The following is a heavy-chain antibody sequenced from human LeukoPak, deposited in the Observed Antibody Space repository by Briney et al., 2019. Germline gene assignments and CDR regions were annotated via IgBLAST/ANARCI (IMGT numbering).Heavy chain of an antibody. J-gene: IGHJ4*02. CDR3: ARDGDSSGLDY. D-gene: IGHD3-22*01. Sequence: GGSLRLSCAPSGFIVSSNYMSWVRQAPGKGLEWVSVIYSGGSTYYADSVKGRFTISRDNSKNTLYLQMNSLRAEDTAVYYCARDGDSSGLDYWGQGTLVTVSS. V-gene: IGHV3-53*01. CDR1: GFIVSSNY. CDR2: IYSGGST.